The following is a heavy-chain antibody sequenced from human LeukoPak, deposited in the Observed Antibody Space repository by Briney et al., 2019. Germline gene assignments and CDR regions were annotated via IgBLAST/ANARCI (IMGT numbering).Heavy chain of an antibody. D-gene: IGHD2-2*01. V-gene: IGHV1-18*04. J-gene: IGHJ4*02. CDR1: GYTFTSYG. CDR3: ARDPLPYCSSTSCRDYFDY. CDR2: ISAYNGNT. Sequence: GASVKVSCKASGYTFTSYGSSWVRQAPGQGLEWMGWISAYNGNTNYAQKLQGRVTMTTDTSTSTAYMELRSLRSDDTAVYYCARDPLPYCSSTSCRDYFDYWGQGTLVTVSS.